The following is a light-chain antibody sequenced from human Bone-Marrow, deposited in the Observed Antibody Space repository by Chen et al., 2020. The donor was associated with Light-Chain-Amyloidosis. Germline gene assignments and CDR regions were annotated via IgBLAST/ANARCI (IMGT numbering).Light chain of an antibody. Sequence: SYVLTQPSSVSVAPGQTATIACGGDNIGSTSVHWYQQTPGQAPLLVVYDDSDRPSGIPERLSGSNSGNTATLTISRVEAGDESDYYWQVWDGSSDRSVFGGGTKLTVL. CDR2: DDS. CDR3: QVWDGSSDRSV. CDR1: NIGSTS. V-gene: IGLV3-21*02. J-gene: IGLJ3*02.